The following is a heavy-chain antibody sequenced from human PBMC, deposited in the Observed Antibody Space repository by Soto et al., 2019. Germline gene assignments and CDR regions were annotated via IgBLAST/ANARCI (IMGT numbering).Heavy chain of an antibody. J-gene: IGHJ4*02. CDR3: AKDRREGGNSAFYFDF. D-gene: IGHD3-16*01. Sequence: PGGSLRLSCAASGFKFSNYAMSWVRQAPGKGLEWVSLISATGGGTYYADSVKGRFTISRDNSHNTLYLQVHSLTAEDTAVYYCAKDRREGGNSAFYFDFWGQGAQVTFSS. CDR2: ISATGGGT. V-gene: IGHV3-23*01. CDR1: GFKFSNYA.